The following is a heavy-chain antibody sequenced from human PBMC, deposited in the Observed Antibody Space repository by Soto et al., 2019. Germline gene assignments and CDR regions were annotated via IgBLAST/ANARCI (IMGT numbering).Heavy chain of an antibody. D-gene: IGHD2-21*01. CDR3: AKRGDSYYYGMNV. CDR2: ISARSDNT. V-gene: IGHV3-23*01. CDR1: GFTFYSYA. Sequence: EVQLLASGGGLVQPGGSLRLSCAASGFTFYSYAMDWVRQAPGKGLEWVSSISARSDNTYYADSVKGRFTISRDHSKSTLYLQVNSLRAEDTAIYYGAKRGDSYYYGMNVWGQGTTVTVSS. J-gene: IGHJ6*02.